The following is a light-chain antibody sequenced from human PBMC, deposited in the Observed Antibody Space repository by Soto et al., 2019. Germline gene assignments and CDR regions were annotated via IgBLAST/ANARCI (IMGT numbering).Light chain of an antibody. J-gene: IGKJ4*01. CDR1: QSISSW. CDR3: QQYNSYPLT. V-gene: IGKV1-5*03. CDR2: KAS. Sequence: DIQMTQSPSTLSASVGDRVTITCRASQSISSWLDWYQQKPGKAPNLLIYKASSLESGVPSRFSGSGSGTEFTLTISSLQPDDFATYYCQQYNSYPLTVGGGTKVEIK.